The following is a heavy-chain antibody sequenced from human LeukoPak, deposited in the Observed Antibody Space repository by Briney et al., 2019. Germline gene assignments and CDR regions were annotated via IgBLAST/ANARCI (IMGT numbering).Heavy chain of an antibody. CDR2: ISDSGGYT. J-gene: IGHJ4*02. V-gene: IGHV3-23*01. D-gene: IGHD1-26*01. CDR3: ARDYRIVYSGSYHFDY. Sequence: GGSLRLSCAASGLTFRTYAMSWVRQAPGKGLEWVSSISDSGGYTFYADSVKGRFTISRDNSKNTVYLQMNSLRAEDTAVYYCARDYRIVYSGSYHFDYWGQGTLVTVSS. CDR1: GLTFRTYA.